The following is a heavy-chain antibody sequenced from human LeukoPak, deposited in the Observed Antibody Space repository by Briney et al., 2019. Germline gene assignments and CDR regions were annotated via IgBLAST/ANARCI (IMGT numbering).Heavy chain of an antibody. CDR1: GYSFTNYW. CDR3: ARIWLRAFDI. CDR2: IYPADSDT. Sequence: GESLKISCQGSGYSFTNYWFGWVRPMPGKGLEWMGIIYPADSDTRYRPSFQGQVTISADKSITTACRQWSSLKASDTAMYYCARIWLRAFDIWGQGTMVTVSS. J-gene: IGHJ3*02. D-gene: IGHD3-16*01. V-gene: IGHV5-51*01.